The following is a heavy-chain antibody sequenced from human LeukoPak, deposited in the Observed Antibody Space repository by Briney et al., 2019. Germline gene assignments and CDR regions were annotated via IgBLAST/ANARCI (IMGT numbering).Heavy chain of an antibody. V-gene: IGHV5-51*01. CDR3: ATARPHRGFDI. CDR1: GYTFTSYW. CDR2: NPGDSDT. J-gene: IGHJ3*02. Sequence: GESLKISCKGSGYTFTSYWIGWVRQMPGKGLEWMGINPGDSDTRYSPSFQGQVTISVDKSINTAYLQWSSLKASDTAMYYCATARPHRGFDIWGQGTMVTVSS.